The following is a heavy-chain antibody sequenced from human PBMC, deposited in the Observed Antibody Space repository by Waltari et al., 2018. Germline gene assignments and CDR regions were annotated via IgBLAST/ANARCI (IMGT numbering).Heavy chain of an antibody. J-gene: IGHJ4*02. Sequence: QVQLQQGGAGLLKTSESLSPPCAVYGGSFSGYYWNWIRQPPGKGLEWIGEINHSGSTNYNPSLKSRVTISVDTSKNQFSLKLSSVTAADTAVYYCARGSGGSYGFDYWGQGTLVTVSS. D-gene: IGHD1-26*01. CDR1: GGSFSGYY. V-gene: IGHV4-34*01. CDR3: ARGSGGSYGFDY. CDR2: INHSGST.